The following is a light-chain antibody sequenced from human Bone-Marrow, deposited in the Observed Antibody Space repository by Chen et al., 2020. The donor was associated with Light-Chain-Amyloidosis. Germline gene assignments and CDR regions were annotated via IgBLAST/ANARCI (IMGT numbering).Light chain of an antibody. V-gene: IGKV1-33*01. CDR3: QQYDHFSLVT. CDR2: EAI. Sequence: DIQMTQAPSSLSASVGDRLTITCQARHDIGTTLNWYQRVPGKAPRLLIYEAIHLQTGVPSRFNGGGSGTNFSLTISSLMPEDVATYYCQQYDHFSLVTFGPGTRVDL. CDR1: HDIGTT. J-gene: IGKJ3*01.